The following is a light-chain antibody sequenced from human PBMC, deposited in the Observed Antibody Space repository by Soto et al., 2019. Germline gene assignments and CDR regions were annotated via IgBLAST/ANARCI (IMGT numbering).Light chain of an antibody. V-gene: IGLV2-23*01. CDR1: SSDVGSYNL. Sequence: QSALTQPASVSGSPGQSIIISCTGTSSDVGSYNLVSWYQQYPGKAPKLMIYEGSKRPSGVSNRFSGSKSGNTASLTISGLQAEDEADYYCCSYAGSSTLVFGGGTKLTVL. J-gene: IGLJ2*01. CDR2: EGS. CDR3: CSYAGSSTLV.